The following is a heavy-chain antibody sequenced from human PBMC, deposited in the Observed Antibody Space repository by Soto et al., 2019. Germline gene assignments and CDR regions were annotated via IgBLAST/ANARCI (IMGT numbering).Heavy chain of an antibody. Sequence: EVQLVESGGDLVQPGGSLTLSCAGSGFTFSAYNMNWVRQAPGKGLEWISYITTTANSIYYADSVKGRFTISRDNARKSLFLQMGVLRVEDTAIYYCVRGRWQGHGDSLVPIFDSWGQGTLVTVSS. J-gene: IGHJ4*02. V-gene: IGHV3-48*01. CDR3: VRGRWQGHGDSLVPIFDS. CDR1: GFTFSAYN. D-gene: IGHD4-17*01. CDR2: ITTTANSI.